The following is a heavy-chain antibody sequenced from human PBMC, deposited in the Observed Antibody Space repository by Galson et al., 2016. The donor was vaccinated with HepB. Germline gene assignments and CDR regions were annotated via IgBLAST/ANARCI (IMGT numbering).Heavy chain of an antibody. Sequence: SLRLSCAASGFTFSSHAMSWVRQAPGKGLEWVSGISGSGGSTFYPDSVKGRFTISRDNSKNTLYVQMNSLRAEDTAVYYCAKGYGLFDYWGHGTLLTVSS. CDR3: AKGYGLFDY. J-gene: IGHJ4*01. CDR2: ISGSGGST. CDR1: GFTFSSHA. D-gene: IGHD6-13*01. V-gene: IGHV3-23*01.